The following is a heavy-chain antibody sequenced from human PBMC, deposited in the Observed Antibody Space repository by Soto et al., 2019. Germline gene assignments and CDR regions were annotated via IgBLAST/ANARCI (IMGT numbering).Heavy chain of an antibody. CDR3: ARVSVSRTSSAKFDP. CDR1: GYTFTSYG. J-gene: IGHJ5*02. D-gene: IGHD2-2*01. CDR2: ISAYNGNT. V-gene: IGHV1-18*04. Sequence: ASVKVSCKASGYTFTSYGISWVRQAPGQGLEWMGWISAYNGNTNYAQKLQGRVTMTTDTSTSTAYMELRSLRSDDTAVYYCARVSVSRTSSAKFDPWGQGTLGTVSA.